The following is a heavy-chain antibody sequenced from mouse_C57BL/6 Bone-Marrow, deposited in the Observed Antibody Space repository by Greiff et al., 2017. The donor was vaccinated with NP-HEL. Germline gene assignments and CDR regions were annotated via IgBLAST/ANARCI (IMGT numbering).Heavy chain of an antibody. CDR3: ARNPYYDYDTGFDY. CDR2: IWTGGGT. CDR1: GFSLTSYA. Sequence: VKVVESGPGLVAPSQSLSITCTVSGFSLTSYAISWVRQPPGKGLEWLGVIWTGGGTNYNSALKSRLSISKDNSKSQVFLKMNSLQTDDTARYYCARNPYYDYDTGFDYWGQGTTLTVSS. V-gene: IGHV2-9-1*01. J-gene: IGHJ2*01. D-gene: IGHD2-4*01.